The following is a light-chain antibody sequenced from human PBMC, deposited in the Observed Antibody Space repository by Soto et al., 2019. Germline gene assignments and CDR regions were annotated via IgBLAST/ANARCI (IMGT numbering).Light chain of an antibody. CDR1: SSDVGSYNL. J-gene: IGLJ1*01. CDR3: CSYAGSRTPLI. CDR2: EVS. V-gene: IGLV2-23*02. Sequence: QSVLTQAASVSGSPGQSITISCTGTSSDVGSYNLVSWYQQHPGKAPKLMIYEVSKRPSGLSNRFSGSKSGNTAPLTISGLQAEDEADYYCCSYAGSRTPLIFGTGTQLTVL.